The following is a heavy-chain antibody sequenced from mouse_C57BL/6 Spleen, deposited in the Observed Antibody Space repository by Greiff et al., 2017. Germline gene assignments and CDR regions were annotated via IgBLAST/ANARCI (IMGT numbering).Heavy chain of an antibody. D-gene: IGHD2-3*01. CDR2: ISDGGSYT. V-gene: IGHV5-4*03. J-gene: IGHJ3*01. CDR3: ARAYDGYFAY. CDR1: GFTFSSYA. Sequence: EVNVVESGGGLVKPGGSLKLSCAASGFTFSSYAMSWVRQTPEKRLEWVATISDGGSYTYYPDNVKGRFTISRDNAKNNLYLQMSHLKSEDTAMYYCARAYDGYFAYWGQGTLVTVSA.